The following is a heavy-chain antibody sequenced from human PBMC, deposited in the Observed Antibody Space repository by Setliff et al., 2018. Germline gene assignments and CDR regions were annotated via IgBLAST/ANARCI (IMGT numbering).Heavy chain of an antibody. V-gene: IGHV1-18*01. CDR3: SRFGLYYEAVYGGGDYYYYGMDV. J-gene: IGHJ6*02. D-gene: IGHD3-16*01. Sequence: ASVKVSCKASGYTFTSYGFGWVRQAPGQGLEWMGWISGYNGTTNYAQKVQGRVTMTTDTSTGTIYMELRSLRADDTAVYYCSRFGLYYEAVYGGGDYYYYGMDVWGQGTTVTVSS. CDR1: GYTFTSYG. CDR2: ISGYNGTT.